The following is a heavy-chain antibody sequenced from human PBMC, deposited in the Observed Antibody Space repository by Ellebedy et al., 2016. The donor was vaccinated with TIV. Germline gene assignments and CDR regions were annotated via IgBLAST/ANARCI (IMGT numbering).Heavy chain of an antibody. D-gene: IGHD4-17*01. J-gene: IGHJ3*02. V-gene: IGHV1-69*04. Sequence: SVKVSCXASGGTFSSYAISWVRQAPGQGLEWMGRIIPILGIANYAQKFQGRVTITADKSTSTAYMELSSLRSEDTAVYYCARDRDYGDYEAFDIWGQGTMVTVSS. CDR2: IIPILGIA. CDR1: GGTFSSYA. CDR3: ARDRDYGDYEAFDI.